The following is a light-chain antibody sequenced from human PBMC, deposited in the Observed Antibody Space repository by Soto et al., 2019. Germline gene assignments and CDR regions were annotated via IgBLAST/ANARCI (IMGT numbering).Light chain of an antibody. CDR2: WAS. CDR3: QQYYSTVYS. J-gene: IGKJ2*03. V-gene: IGKV4-1*01. CDR1: QSVLLSSNNRNY. Sequence: DIVMTQSPDSLAVSLGERATINRKSSQSVLLSSNNRNYLAWYQQKAGQPPKLLIYWASTRESGVPDRFSGSVSGTDFTLTISGLQAEDVAVYYCQQYYSTVYSFGQGTKLEIK.